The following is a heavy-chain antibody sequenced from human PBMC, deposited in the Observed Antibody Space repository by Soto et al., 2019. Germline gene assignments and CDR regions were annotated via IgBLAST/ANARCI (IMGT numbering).Heavy chain of an antibody. CDR2: ISYDGSNK. V-gene: IGHV3-30*18. Sequence: GGSLRLSCAASGFTFSSYGMHWVRQAPSKGLEWVAVISYDGSNKYCADSVKGRFTISRDNSKNTLYLQMNSLRAEDTAVYYCAKDKSSSWTFDYWGQGTLVTVSS. J-gene: IGHJ4*02. D-gene: IGHD6-13*01. CDR3: AKDKSSSWTFDY. CDR1: GFTFSSYG.